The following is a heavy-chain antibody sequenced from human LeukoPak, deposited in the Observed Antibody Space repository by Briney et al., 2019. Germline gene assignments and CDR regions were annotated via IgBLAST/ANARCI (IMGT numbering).Heavy chain of an antibody. V-gene: IGHV7-4-1*02. CDR1: GYTFTSYA. D-gene: IGHD6-19*01. CDR2: INTNTGNP. J-gene: IGHJ3*02. CDR3: ARVPPFGGWYHSDAFDI. Sequence: VASVKVSCKASGYTFTSYAMNWVRQAPGQGLEWMGWINTNTGNPTYAQGFTGRFVFSLDTSVSTACLQISSLKAEDTAVYYCARVPPFGGWYHSDAFDIWGQGTMVTVSS.